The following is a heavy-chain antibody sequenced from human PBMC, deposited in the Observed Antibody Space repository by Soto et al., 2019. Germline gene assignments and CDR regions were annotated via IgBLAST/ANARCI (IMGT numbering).Heavy chain of an antibody. J-gene: IGHJ5*02. CDR3: ATQEVGASNDYNFDP. CDR2: IYYSAST. Sequence: SETLSLTCTVSGGSISSYYWSWIRQPPGKGLEWIGYIYYSASTNYSPSLKSRVTISVDTSKNQFSLNLSSVTAADTAVYYCATQEVGASNDYNFDPWGQGTLVTVSS. D-gene: IGHD4-4*01. V-gene: IGHV4-59*08. CDR1: GGSISSYY.